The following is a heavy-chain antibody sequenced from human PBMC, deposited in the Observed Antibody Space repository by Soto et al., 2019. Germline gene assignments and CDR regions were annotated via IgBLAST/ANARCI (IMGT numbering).Heavy chain of an antibody. Sequence: QVQLVQSGAEVKKPGASVKVSCKASGYTFTSYGFSWVRQAPGQGLEWMGWVSGYNDNTNYAQKFQGRVTMTTDTATSTAYMELRSLKSDDTAVYSCAREQWLIAIDYWGQGTPVTVSS. CDR2: VSGYNDNT. CDR3: AREQWLIAIDY. J-gene: IGHJ4*02. CDR1: GYTFTSYG. D-gene: IGHD6-19*01. V-gene: IGHV1-18*01.